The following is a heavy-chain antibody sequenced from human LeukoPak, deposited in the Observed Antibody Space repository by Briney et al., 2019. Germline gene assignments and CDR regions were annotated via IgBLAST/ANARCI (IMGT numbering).Heavy chain of an antibody. V-gene: IGHV4-30-2*01. CDR2: IYHSGST. CDR1: GGSISSGGYS. J-gene: IGHJ4*02. D-gene: IGHD4-17*01. CDR3: ARDHAVTGHFDY. Sequence: PPQTLSLTCAVSGGSISSGGYSWSWIRQPPEKGLEWIGYIYHSGSTYYNPSLKSRVTISVDRSKNQFSLKLSSVTAADTAVYYCARDHAVTGHFDYWGQGTLVTVSS.